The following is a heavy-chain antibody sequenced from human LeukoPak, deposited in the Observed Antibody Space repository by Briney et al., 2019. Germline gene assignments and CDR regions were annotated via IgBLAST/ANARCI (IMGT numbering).Heavy chain of an antibody. Sequence: DSVKGRFTISRDNSKNTLYLQMNSLRVEDTAVYYCAKDSLPDYGDYVVNWFDPWGQGTLVTVSS. D-gene: IGHD4-17*01. J-gene: IGHJ5*02. CDR3: AKDSLPDYGDYVVNWFDP. V-gene: IGHV3-33*06.